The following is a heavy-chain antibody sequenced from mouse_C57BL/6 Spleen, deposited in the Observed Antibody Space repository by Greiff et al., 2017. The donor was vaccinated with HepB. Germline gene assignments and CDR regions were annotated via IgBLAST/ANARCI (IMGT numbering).Heavy chain of an antibody. Sequence: VQLKESGEGLVKPGGSLKLSCAASGFTFSSYAMSWVRQTPEKRLEWVAYISSGGDYIYYADTVKGRFTISRDNARNTLYLEMSSLKSEDTAMYYCTRDLTWFAYWGQGTLVTVSA. J-gene: IGHJ3*01. V-gene: IGHV5-9-1*02. CDR2: ISSGGDYI. CDR3: TRDLTWFAY. CDR1: GFTFSSYA.